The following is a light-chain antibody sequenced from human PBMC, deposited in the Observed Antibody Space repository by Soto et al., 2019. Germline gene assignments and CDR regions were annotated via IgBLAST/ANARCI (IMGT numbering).Light chain of an antibody. CDR3: CSYAGSSTRVI. CDR2: EDT. CDR1: SSDVGNYNL. V-gene: IGLV2-23*01. J-gene: IGLJ2*01. Sequence: QSVLTQPASVSGSPGQSITISCTGTSSDVGNYNLVSWYQQHPGKAPKLMIYEDTKRPSGVSNRFSGSKSGNTASLTISGLQAEDEADYYCCSYAGSSTRVIFGGGTKVTVL.